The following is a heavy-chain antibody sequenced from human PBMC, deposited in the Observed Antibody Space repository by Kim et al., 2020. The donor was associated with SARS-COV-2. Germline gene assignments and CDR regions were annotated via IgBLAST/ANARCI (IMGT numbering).Heavy chain of an antibody. CDR3: ARDNFTMVRGRGAFDI. J-gene: IGHJ3*02. Sequence: SLKSRVTMSVDTSKNQFSLKLSSVTAADTAVYYCARDNFTMVRGRGAFDIWGQGTMVTVSS. V-gene: IGHV4-4*07. D-gene: IGHD3-10*01.